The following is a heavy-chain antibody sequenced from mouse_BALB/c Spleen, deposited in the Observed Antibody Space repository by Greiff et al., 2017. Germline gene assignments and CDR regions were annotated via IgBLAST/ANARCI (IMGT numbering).Heavy chain of an antibody. D-gene: IGHD1-2*01. CDR2: IWAGGST. J-gene: IGHJ3*01. CDR3: ARDHLTTATGFAY. Sequence: VQLVESGPGLVAPSQSLSITCTVSGFSLTSYGVHWVRQPPGKGLEWLGVIWAGGSTNYNSALMSRLSISKDNSKSQVFLKMNSLQTDDTAMYYCARDHLTTATGFAYWGQGTLVTVSA. CDR1: GFSLTSYG. V-gene: IGHV2-9*02.